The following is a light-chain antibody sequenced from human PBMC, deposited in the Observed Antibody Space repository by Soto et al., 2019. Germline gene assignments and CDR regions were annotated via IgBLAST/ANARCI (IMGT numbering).Light chain of an antibody. CDR1: QTVRNNY. CDR3: QQFSSYPLT. Sequence: VLTQSPGTLSLSPGERAPLSCRASQTVRNNYLAWCQQKPGQAPRLLIYDASSRATGIPDRFSGGGSGTDFTLTISRLEPEDFAVYYCQQFSSYPLTFGGGTKVAIK. V-gene: IGKV3-20*01. CDR2: DAS. J-gene: IGKJ4*01.